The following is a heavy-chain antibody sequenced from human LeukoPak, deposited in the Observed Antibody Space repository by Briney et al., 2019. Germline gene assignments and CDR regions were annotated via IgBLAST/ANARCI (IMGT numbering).Heavy chain of an antibody. J-gene: IGHJ6*03. Sequence: GGSLRLSCAASGFTFSSYAMSWVRQAPGKGLEWVSAISGSGGSTYYADSVKGRFAISRDNSKNTLYLQMNSLRAEDTAVYYCAKSTDLYFTPPNYYMDVWGKGTTVTVSS. CDR2: ISGSGGST. CDR1: GFTFSSYA. D-gene: IGHD2-15*01. CDR3: AKSTDLYFTPPNYYMDV. V-gene: IGHV3-23*01.